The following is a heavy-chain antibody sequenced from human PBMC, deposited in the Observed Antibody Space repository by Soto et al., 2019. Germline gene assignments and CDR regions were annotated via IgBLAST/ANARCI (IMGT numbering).Heavy chain of an antibody. CDR3: ARGRRDAKTSIAAAFRSRVSSWVEH. J-gene: IGHJ5*02. Sequence: ASVKVSCKASGYTFTNDGITWVRQAPGQGLEWIGWISAYNGNTYYAQNLQGRVTMTTDTSTDTAYMELRSLGSDDTAVYYCARGRRDAKTSIAAAFRSRVSSWVEHWGQGTRVTVPS. V-gene: IGHV1-18*01. CDR1: GYTFTNDG. CDR2: ISAYNGNT. D-gene: IGHD6-13*01.